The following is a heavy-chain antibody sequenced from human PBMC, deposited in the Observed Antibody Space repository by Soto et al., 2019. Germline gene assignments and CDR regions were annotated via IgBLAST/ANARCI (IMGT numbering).Heavy chain of an antibody. J-gene: IGHJ4*02. CDR1: GFTFSSYG. Sequence: QVQLVESGGGVVQPGRSLTLSCAASGFTFSSYGMHWVRQAPGKGLEWVAVVSFDAGNKYYADSVKGRFTIFRDNSNNTLFLQKNSLRTEDTALYYCAKALGRMTMVRGVSETDYWGQGTLVTVS. D-gene: IGHD3-10*01. V-gene: IGHV3-30*18. CDR3: AKALGRMTMVRGVSETDY. CDR2: VSFDAGNK.